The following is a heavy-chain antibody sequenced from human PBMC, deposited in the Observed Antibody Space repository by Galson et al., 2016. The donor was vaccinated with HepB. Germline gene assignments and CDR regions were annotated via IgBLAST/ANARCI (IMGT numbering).Heavy chain of an antibody. Sequence: SLRLPCAASGFTFNTYWMHWIRQAPGKGLEWVLRIDSYGSSTAYADSVKGRFFVSRDNAKNTLNLQMNSLRAEDTAVYYCVREAGGDSNYDYYFDNWGQGTLVTVSS. J-gene: IGHJ4*02. D-gene: IGHD1-7*01. V-gene: IGHV3-74*01. CDR3: VREAGGDSNYDYYFDN. CDR1: GFTFNTYW. CDR2: IDSYGSST.